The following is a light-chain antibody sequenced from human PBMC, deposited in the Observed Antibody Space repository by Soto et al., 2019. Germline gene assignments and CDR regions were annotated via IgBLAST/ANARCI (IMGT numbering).Light chain of an antibody. J-gene: IGLJ2*01. CDR2: QVS. CDR1: NSDIAGYTY. Sequence: QSALTQPASVSGSPGQSITISCTGTNSDIAGYTYVSWYQQHPGKAPKLMIYQVSNRPSGVSNRFSGSKSGNTASLTISGLQAEDEADYYCSSYTSSSNVVFGGGTQLTVL. CDR3: SSYTSSSNVV. V-gene: IGLV2-14*01.